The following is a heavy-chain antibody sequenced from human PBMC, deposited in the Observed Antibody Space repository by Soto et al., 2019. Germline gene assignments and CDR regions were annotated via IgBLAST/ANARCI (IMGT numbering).Heavy chain of an antibody. Sequence: GASVKVSCKASGGTFSSYAISWVRQAPGQGLEWMGGIIPIFGTANYAQKFQGRVTITADKSTSTAYMELSSLRSEDTAVYYCATLTIAVAGIGMDVWGQGTTVTAP. D-gene: IGHD6-19*01. J-gene: IGHJ6*02. CDR3: ATLTIAVAGIGMDV. V-gene: IGHV1-69*06. CDR1: GGTFSSYA. CDR2: IIPIFGTA.